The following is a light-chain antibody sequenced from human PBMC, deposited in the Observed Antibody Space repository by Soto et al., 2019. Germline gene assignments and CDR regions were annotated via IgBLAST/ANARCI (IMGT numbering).Light chain of an antibody. Sequence: QSVLTQPTSVSGSPGQSITISCTGTSSDLGSYDFVSWLQQHPGKAPKLMIYEVTNRPSGVSYRSSGSKSGNTASLTISGLQAEDEADYYPSSFTTTHPWVFGGGTKLTVL. CDR2: EVT. CDR3: SSFTTTHPWV. V-gene: IGLV2-14*01. CDR1: SSDLGSYDF. J-gene: IGLJ3*02.